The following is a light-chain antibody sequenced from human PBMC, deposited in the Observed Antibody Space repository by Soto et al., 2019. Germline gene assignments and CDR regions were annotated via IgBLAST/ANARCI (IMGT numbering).Light chain of an antibody. Sequence: QSVLTQPASVSGSPGQSITISCTGTNSDLGAYDYVSWYQQHPGKAPRLLIYEVFNRPSGASDRFSGSKSANTASLTISGLQADDEADYYCSSYTASSARVFGPGTKLTVL. CDR2: EVF. V-gene: IGLV2-14*01. CDR1: NSDLGAYDY. J-gene: IGLJ1*01. CDR3: SSYTASSARV.